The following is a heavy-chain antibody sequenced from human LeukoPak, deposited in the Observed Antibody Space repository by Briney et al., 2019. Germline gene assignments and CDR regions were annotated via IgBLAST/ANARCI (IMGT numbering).Heavy chain of an antibody. V-gene: IGHV4-34*01. D-gene: IGHD6-13*01. Sequence: SETLSLTCAVYGGSFSGYYWSWIRQPPGKGLEWIGEINHSGSTNYNPSPKSRVTISVDTSKNQFSLKLTSVTAADTAVYFCARVRWVRDYFGYWGQGTLVTVSS. CDR1: GGSFSGYY. J-gene: IGHJ4*02. CDR2: INHSGST. CDR3: ARVRWVRDYFGY.